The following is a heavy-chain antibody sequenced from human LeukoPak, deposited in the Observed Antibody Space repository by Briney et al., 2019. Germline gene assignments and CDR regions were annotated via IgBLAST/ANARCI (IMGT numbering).Heavy chain of an antibody. J-gene: IGHJ4*02. CDR2: ISYDGSNK. CDR1: GFTFSSYA. CDR3: ARRGAAHSNYFDY. V-gene: IGHV3-30*04. D-gene: IGHD6-6*01. Sequence: GGSLRLSCAASGFTFSSYAMHWVRQAPGKGLEWVAVISYDGSNKYYADSVKGRFTISRDNSKNTLYLQMNSLRAEDTAVYYCARRGAAHSNYFDYWGQGTLVTVSS.